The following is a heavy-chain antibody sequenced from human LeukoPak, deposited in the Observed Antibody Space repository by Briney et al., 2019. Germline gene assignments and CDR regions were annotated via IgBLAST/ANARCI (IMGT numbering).Heavy chain of an antibody. CDR2: MNPNSGNT. D-gene: IGHD6-13*01. V-gene: IGHV1-8*01. J-gene: IGHJ4*02. Sequence: GASVKVSFKASGYTFTSYDINWVRQATGQGLEWMGWMNPNSGNTGYAQKFQGRVTMTRNTSISTAYMELSSLRSEDTAVYYCARAGARQIAAVGYWGQGTLVTVSS. CDR1: GYTFTSYD. CDR3: ARAGARQIAAVGY.